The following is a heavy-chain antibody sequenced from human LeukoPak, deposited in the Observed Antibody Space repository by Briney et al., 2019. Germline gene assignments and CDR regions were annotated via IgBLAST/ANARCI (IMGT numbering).Heavy chain of an antibody. J-gene: IGHJ4*02. CDR3: AILRSRVAGTDY. CDR2: ISGSGGST. V-gene: IGHV3-23*01. D-gene: IGHD6-19*01. CDR1: GFTFSSYA. Sequence: GGSLRLSCAASGFTFSSYAMSWVRQAPGKGLEWVSAISGSGGSTYYADPVKGRFTISRDNSKNTLYLQMNSLRAEDTAVYYCAILRSRVAGTDYWGQGTLVTVSS.